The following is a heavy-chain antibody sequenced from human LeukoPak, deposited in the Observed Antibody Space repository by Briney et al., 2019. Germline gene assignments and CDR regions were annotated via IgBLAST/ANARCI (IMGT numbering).Heavy chain of an antibody. J-gene: IGHJ4*02. CDR1: GFTFSSYW. CDR3: ARGMLRQPPDY. CDR2: IKQDGSEK. Sequence: GGYLRLSCAASGFTFSSYWMSWVRQAPGKGLEWVANIKQDGSEKYYVDSVKGRFTISRDNAKNSLYLQMNSLRAEDTAVYYCARGMLRQPPDYWGQGMLVTVSS. V-gene: IGHV3-7*01. D-gene: IGHD3-10*02.